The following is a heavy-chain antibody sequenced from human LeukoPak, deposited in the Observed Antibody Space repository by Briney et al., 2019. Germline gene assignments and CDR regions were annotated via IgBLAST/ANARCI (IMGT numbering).Heavy chain of an antibody. CDR2: ISYDGSNK. Sequence: GRSLRLSCAASGFTFSSYAMHWVRQAPGKGLEWVAVISYDGSNKYYADSVKGRFTISRDNSKNTLYLQMYSLRAEDTAVYYCAILIYGSGRRLSDVWGQGTTVTVSS. D-gene: IGHD3-10*01. CDR3: AILIYGSGRRLSDV. J-gene: IGHJ6*02. V-gene: IGHV3-30-3*01. CDR1: GFTFSSYA.